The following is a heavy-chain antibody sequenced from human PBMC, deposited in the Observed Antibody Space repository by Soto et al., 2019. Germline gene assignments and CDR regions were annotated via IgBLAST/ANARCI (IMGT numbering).Heavy chain of an antibody. D-gene: IGHD4-4*01. CDR3: ARGVIH. CDR2: LFYSGST. V-gene: IGHV4-31*03. J-gene: IGHJ4*02. CDR1: GGSISIGVYY. Sequence: QVQLQESGPGLVKPSQTLSLTCTFSGGSISIGVYYWSWIRQHPGKGLEWIGYLFYSGSTYSNPSLKRRVTISVDTSKNQFSLKLSSVTAADTAVYYCARGVIHWGQGTLVTVSS.